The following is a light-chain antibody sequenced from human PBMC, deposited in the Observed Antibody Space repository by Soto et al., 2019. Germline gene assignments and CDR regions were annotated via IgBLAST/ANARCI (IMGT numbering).Light chain of an antibody. V-gene: IGKV3-11*01. CDR2: VAS. CDR3: QQCANWPPKWS. CDR1: QSISTF. J-gene: IGKJ1*01. Sequence: EVVLTQSPATLSLSPGEKATLSCRASQSISTFLAWYQQKPGLAPRLLIYVASNRATGVPDRFSGSGSGTDFTLTIRSLEPEDFAVYYCQQCANWPPKWSFGQGTKVEIK.